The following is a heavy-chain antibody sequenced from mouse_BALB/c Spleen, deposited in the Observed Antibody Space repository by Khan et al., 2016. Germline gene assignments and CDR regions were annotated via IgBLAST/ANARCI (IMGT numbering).Heavy chain of an antibody. Sequence: DLVKPGASVKLSCKASGYTFTSYWINWIKQRPGQGLEWIGRIAPGSGSAYYTEMFKGKATLTVDTSSSTAYIQLSSLSSEDSAVYFCAREGTVPLMDYWGQGTSVTVSS. D-gene: IGHD1-1*01. V-gene: IGHV1S41*01. CDR2: IAPGSGSA. CDR3: AREGTVPLMDY. J-gene: IGHJ4*01. CDR1: GYTFTSYW.